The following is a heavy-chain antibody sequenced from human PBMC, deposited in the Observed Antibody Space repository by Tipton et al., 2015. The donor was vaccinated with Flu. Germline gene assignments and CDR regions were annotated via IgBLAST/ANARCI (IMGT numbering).Heavy chain of an antibody. Sequence: PGLVKPSETLSLTCTVSGGSISGYYWNWIRQSPGRGLEWIGYTYSNGDTEYNPSLKSRVTISVGTSGDHLSLKVTSVTAADTAVYFCARGARSSSSPFDYWGQGTQVTVSA. CDR3: ARGARSSSSPFDY. CDR1: GGSISGYY. V-gene: IGHV4-59*12. CDR2: TYSNGDT. D-gene: IGHD6-6*01. J-gene: IGHJ4*02.